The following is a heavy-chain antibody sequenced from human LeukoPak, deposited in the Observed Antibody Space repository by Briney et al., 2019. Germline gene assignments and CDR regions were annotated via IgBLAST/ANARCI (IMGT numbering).Heavy chain of an antibody. V-gene: IGHV1-69*04. CDR1: GGTFSSYA. CDR3: ARAHDSSGYYFFDY. D-gene: IGHD3-22*01. CDR2: IIPILGIA. J-gene: IGHJ4*02. Sequence: GASVKVSCKASGGTFSSYAISWVRQAPGQGLEWMGRIIPILGIANYAQKFQGRVTITADKSTSTAYMELSSLRSEDTAVYYCARAHDSSGYYFFDYWGQGTLVTVSS.